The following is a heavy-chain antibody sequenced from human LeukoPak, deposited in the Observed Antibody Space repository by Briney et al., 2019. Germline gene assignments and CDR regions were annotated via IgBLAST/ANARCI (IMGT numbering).Heavy chain of an antibody. Sequence: PGGSLRLSCAASGFTFSSYSMNWVRQAPGKGLEWVSSISSSSSYIYYADSVKGRFTISRDNAKNSLYLQMNSLRAEDTAVYYCARAPYDFWSGYLHGMDVWGQGTTVTVSS. V-gene: IGHV3-21*01. CDR3: ARAPYDFWSGYLHGMDV. CDR2: ISSSSSYI. D-gene: IGHD3-3*01. J-gene: IGHJ6*02. CDR1: GFTFSSYS.